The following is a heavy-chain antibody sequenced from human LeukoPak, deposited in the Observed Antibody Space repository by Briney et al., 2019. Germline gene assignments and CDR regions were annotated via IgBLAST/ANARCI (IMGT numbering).Heavy chain of an antibody. D-gene: IGHD3-22*01. Sequence: TGGSLRLSCAASGFTFSSYAMSWVRQAPGKGLEWVSAISGSGGSTYYADSVKGRFTISRDNSKNTLYLQMNSLRAEDTAVYYCAKDLLYYYDSSGSDALDIWGQGTMVTVSS. CDR2: ISGSGGST. CDR1: GFTFSSYA. CDR3: AKDLLYYYDSSGSDALDI. V-gene: IGHV3-23*01. J-gene: IGHJ3*02.